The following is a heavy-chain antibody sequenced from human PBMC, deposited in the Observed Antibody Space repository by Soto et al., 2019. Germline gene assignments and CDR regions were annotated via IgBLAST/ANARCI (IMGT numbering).Heavy chain of an antibody. CDR2: IIPIFGTA. CDR3: ARVPLVPAARGVDHYYGMDV. D-gene: IGHD2-2*01. Sequence: QVQLVQSGAEVKKPGSSVKVSCKASGGTFSSYAISWVRQAPGQGLEWMGGIIPIFGTANYAQKFQGRVTITADESTSTVSMELSSLRSEDTAVFYCARVPLVPAARGVDHYYGMDVWGQGTTVTVSS. V-gene: IGHV1-69*12. CDR1: GGTFSSYA. J-gene: IGHJ6*02.